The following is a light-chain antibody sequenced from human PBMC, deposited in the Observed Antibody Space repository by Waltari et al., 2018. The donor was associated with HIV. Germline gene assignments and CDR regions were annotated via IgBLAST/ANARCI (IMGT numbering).Light chain of an antibody. J-gene: IGLJ3*02. V-gene: IGLV3-21*02. CDR1: TIGTKS. CDR3: QMWLSFLDHPGV. CDR2: DDS. Sequence: SYVLTQPPSVSVAPGQTARIPCGGDTIGTKSVHWYQQKPGQAPVLVVYDDSVRPSGIPERISGSNSGNTATLTISRVEPGDEADYYCQMWLSFLDHPGVFGGGTKLTVL.